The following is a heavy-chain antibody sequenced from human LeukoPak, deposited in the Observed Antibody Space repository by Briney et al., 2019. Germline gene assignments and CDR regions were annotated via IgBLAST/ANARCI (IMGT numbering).Heavy chain of an antibody. CDR1: GFTFRNSW. V-gene: IGHV3-7*01. D-gene: IGHD4-11*01. CDR3: ARDEAYSSFDY. J-gene: IGHJ4*02. CDR2: ISPDGGEK. Sequence: GGSLRLSCGAFGFTFRNSWMTWIRQAPGKGLEWMATISPDGGEKNYVDSVKGRFTISRDNAKNSLYLQMNYLTTEDTAVYFCARDEAYSSFDYWGQGILVTVSS.